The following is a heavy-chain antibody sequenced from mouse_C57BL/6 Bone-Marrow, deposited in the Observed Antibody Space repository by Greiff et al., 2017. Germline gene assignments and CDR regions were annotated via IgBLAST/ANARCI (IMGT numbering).Heavy chain of an antibody. V-gene: IGHV14-4*01. Sequence: VQLKESGAELVRPGASVTLSCTASGFNIKDDYMHWVKQRPEQGLEWIGWIDPENGDTEYASKFQGKATITADTSSNTAYLQLSSLTSEDTAVYYCTTFYYTEYFDVWGTGTTVTVSS. CDR2: IDPENGDT. CDR1: GFNIKDDY. D-gene: IGHD1-1*01. CDR3: TTFYYTEYFDV. J-gene: IGHJ1*03.